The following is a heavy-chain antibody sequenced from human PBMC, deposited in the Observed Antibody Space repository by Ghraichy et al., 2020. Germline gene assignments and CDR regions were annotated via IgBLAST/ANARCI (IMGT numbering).Heavy chain of an antibody. CDR1: GFTFSSYS. V-gene: IGHV3-48*02. Sequence: GGSLRLSCAASGFTFSSYSMNCVRQAPGKGLEWVSYISSSSSTIYYADSVKGRFTISRDNAKNSLCLQMNSLRDEDTAVYYCARDLNGYCNSTNCYDGLDVWGQGTTVTVSS. D-gene: IGHD2-2*03. CDR3: ARDLNGYCNSTNCYDGLDV. CDR2: ISSSSSTI. J-gene: IGHJ6*02.